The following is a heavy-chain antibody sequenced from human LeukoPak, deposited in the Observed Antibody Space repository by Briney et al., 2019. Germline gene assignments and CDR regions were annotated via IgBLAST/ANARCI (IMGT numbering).Heavy chain of an antibody. CDR2: ISGSGGST. CDR1: GFTFSSYA. CDR3: AKEVAVAGGTFDY. J-gene: IGHJ4*02. D-gene: IGHD6-19*01. V-gene: IGHV3-23*01. Sequence: PSGGSLRLSCAASGFTFSSYAMSWVRQAPGKGLEWVSAISGSGGSTYYADSVKGRFTISRDNSKNTLYLQMNSLRAEDTAVYYCAKEVAVAGGTFDYWGQGTLVTVSS.